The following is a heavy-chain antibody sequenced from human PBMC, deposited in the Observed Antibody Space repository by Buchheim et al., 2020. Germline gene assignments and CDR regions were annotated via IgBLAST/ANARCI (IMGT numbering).Heavy chain of an antibody. CDR1: GYTFTSYY. Sequence: QVQLVQSGAEVKKPGASVKVSCKASGYTFTSYYMHWVRQAPGQGLEWMGIINPSGGSTSYAQKFQGRFTMTRDTSTSTVYMELSSLRSEDTAVYYCAGRPMRYGPYYYGMDVWGQGTT. CDR2: INPSGGST. V-gene: IGHV1-46*01. D-gene: IGHD4-17*01. J-gene: IGHJ6*02. CDR3: AGRPMRYGPYYYGMDV.